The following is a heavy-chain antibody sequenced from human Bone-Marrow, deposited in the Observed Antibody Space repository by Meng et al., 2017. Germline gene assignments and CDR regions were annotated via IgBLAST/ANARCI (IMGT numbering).Heavy chain of an antibody. CDR3: ARGPTTMAHDFDY. D-gene: IGHD4-11*01. CDR2: INHSGST. CDR1: GGSFSDYY. Sequence: QGHLQQWGAGLLKPSETLYITCVVSGGSFSDYYWSWIRQPPGKGLEWIGEINHSGSTNYNPSLESRATISVDTSQNNLSLKLSSVTAADSAVYYCARGPTTMAHDFDYWGQGTLVTVSS. V-gene: IGHV4-34*01. J-gene: IGHJ4*02.